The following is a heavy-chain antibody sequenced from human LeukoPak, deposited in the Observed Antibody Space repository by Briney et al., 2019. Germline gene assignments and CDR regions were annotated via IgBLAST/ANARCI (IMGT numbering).Heavy chain of an antibody. J-gene: IGHJ4*02. CDR2: ISYDGSNK. CDR1: EFSVGSNY. D-gene: IGHD5-24*01. V-gene: IGHV3-30*18. Sequence: PGGSLRLSCAASEFSVGSNYMTWVRQAPGKGLEWVAVISYDGSNKYYADSVKGRFTISRDNSKNTLYLQMNSLRAEDTAVYYCVKAGEDGIDGYPFDYWGQGTLVTVSS. CDR3: VKAGEDGIDGYPFDY.